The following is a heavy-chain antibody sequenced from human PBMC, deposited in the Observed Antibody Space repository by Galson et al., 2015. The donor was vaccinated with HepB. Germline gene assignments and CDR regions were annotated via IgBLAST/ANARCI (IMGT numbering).Heavy chain of an antibody. J-gene: IGHJ4*02. CDR1: GYTFTGYY. D-gene: IGHD1-26*01. Sequence: SVKVSCKASGYTFTGYYMHWVRQAPGRGLEWMGWINPNSGGTNYAQKFQGRVTMTRDTSISTAYMELSRLRSDDTAVYYCARDRASGSYPIDYWGQGTLVTVSS. V-gene: IGHV1-2*02. CDR2: INPNSGGT. CDR3: ARDRASGSYPIDY.